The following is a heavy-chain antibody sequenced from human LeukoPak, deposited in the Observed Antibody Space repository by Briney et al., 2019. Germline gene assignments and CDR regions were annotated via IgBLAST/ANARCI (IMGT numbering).Heavy chain of an antibody. Sequence: ASVKVSCKASGYTFTSYYMHWVRQALGQGLEWMGIINPSGGSTSYAQKFQGRVTMTRDTSTSTVYMELSSLRSEDTAVYYCARDQVICSSTSCYRPFDPWGQGTLVTVSS. CDR1: GYTFTSYY. J-gene: IGHJ5*02. V-gene: IGHV1-46*01. CDR3: ARDQVICSSTSCYRPFDP. D-gene: IGHD2-2*02. CDR2: INPSGGST.